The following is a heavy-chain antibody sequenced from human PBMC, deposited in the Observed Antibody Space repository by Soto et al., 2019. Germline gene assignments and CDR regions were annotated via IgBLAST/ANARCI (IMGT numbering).Heavy chain of an antibody. Sequence: GSLRLSWAASGFTFSAYAMSWVRQAPGVGLDWVSVISGSGDNTYYADSVKGRFTISRDNSKNTLYLQMSSLRAEETAVYFCAKQNTIFGVNNDFYYYGMDVWGQGTTVTVSS. CDR1: GFTFSAYA. V-gene: IGHV3-23*01. D-gene: IGHD3-3*01. CDR3: AKQNTIFGVNNDFYYYGMDV. J-gene: IGHJ6*02. CDR2: ISGSGDNT.